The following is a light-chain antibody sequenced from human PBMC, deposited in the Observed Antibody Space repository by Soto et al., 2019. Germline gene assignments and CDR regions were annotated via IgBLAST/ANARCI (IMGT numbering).Light chain of an antibody. CDR2: EVV. CDR1: KNDIGVYDF. Sequence: QSALPQPPSASGSPGQSVTISCTGTKNDIGVYDFVSWYQHHPGKAPRLIIYEVVQRPSGVPDRFSGSKSGNTASLTVSGLQDADEADYFCKSYAGSNTYVFGSGTKVTVL. J-gene: IGLJ1*01. V-gene: IGLV2-8*01. CDR3: KSYAGSNTYV.